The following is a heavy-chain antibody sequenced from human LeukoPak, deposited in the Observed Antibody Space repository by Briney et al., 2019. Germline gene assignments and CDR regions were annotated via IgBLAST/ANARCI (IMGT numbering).Heavy chain of an antibody. CDR2: IIPIFGTA. J-gene: IGHJ4*02. Sequence: ASVKVSCKASGGTFSSYAISWVRQAPGQGLEWMGGIIPIFGTANYAQKFQGRVTITTDESTSTAYMELSSLRSEVTAVYYCARDSGQPHTTTGYFDYWGQGTLVTVSS. V-gene: IGHV1-69*05. CDR3: ARDSGQPHTTTGYFDY. CDR1: GGTFSSYA. D-gene: IGHD3-10*01.